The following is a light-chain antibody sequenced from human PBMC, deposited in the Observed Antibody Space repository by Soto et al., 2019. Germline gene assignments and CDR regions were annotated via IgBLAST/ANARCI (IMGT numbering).Light chain of an antibody. CDR3: QQRSNWPRTWT. V-gene: IGKV3-11*01. J-gene: IGKJ1*01. CDR2: DAS. CDR1: QSVSSY. Sequence: EIVLTQSPATLSLSPGKRATLSCRASQSVSSYLAWYQQKPGQAPRLLIYDASNRATGIPARFSGSGSGTDFTLTISSLEPEDFAVYYCQQRSNWPRTWTFGQGTKVEIK.